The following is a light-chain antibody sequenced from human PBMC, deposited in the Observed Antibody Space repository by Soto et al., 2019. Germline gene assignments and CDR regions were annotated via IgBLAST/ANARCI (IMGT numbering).Light chain of an antibody. Sequence: QSVLTQPASVSGSPGQSITISCTGTSSDVGGFKFVSWYQQYPGKAPKLMIYEVSSRPSGVSNRFSGSKSGNTASLTISGLQPADEADYYCSSYTSGSALVFGGGTKLTVL. CDR2: EVS. V-gene: IGLV2-14*01. J-gene: IGLJ2*01. CDR1: SSDVGGFKF. CDR3: SSYTSGSALV.